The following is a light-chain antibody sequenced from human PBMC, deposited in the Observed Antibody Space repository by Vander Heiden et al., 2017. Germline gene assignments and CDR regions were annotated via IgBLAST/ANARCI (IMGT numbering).Light chain of an antibody. CDR1: QGISSA. CDR2: DAS. Sequence: AIQLTQSPSSLSASVGDRVTITCRASQGISSALAWYQQKPGKAPKLLIYDASSLESGVPSRFSGSGSGTDFTLTISSRQPEDFAPYYCQQVNCYPSITFGQGTQLEIK. CDR3: QQVNCYPSIT. J-gene: IGKJ5*01. V-gene: IGKV1-13*02.